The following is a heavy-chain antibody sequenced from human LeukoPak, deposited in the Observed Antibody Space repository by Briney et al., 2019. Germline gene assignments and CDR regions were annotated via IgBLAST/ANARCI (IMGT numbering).Heavy chain of an antibody. J-gene: IGHJ5*02. CDR1: GGSISSYY. V-gene: IGHV4-59*12. CDR2: IYYSGST. Sequence: SETLSLTCTVSGGSISSYYWSWIRQPPGKGLEWIGYIYYSGSTNYNPSLKSRVTISLDTSKNQFSLKLSSVTAADTAVYYCARAGYYYDSSGYPRWFDPWGQGTLVTVSS. CDR3: ARAGYYYDSSGYPRWFDP. D-gene: IGHD3-22*01.